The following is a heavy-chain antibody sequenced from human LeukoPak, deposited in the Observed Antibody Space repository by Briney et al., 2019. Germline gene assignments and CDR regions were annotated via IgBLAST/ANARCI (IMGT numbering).Heavy chain of an antibody. CDR2: INHSGST. CDR3: ARLSPYLGSGSSAFPDDF. CDR1: SGSFSGYY. V-gene: IGHV4-34*01. D-gene: IGHD3-10*01. J-gene: IGHJ4*02. Sequence: SETLSLTCAVYSGSFSGYYWSWIRQPPGKGLEWIGEINHSGSTYYNPSLKSRLTISVDTSKNQFSLKLSSLTAADTAVFYCARLSPYLGSGSSAFPDDFWGQGTLVTVSS.